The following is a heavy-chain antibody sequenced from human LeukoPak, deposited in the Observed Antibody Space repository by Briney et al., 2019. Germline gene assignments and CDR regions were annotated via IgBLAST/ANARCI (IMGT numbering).Heavy chain of an antibody. D-gene: IGHD6-13*01. CDR2: INHSGST. V-gene: IGHV4-34*01. CDR1: GGSFSGYY. CDR3: ARGVKVKAAAGTSAFDY. Sequence: SETLSLTCAVYGGSFSGYYWSWIHQPPGKGLEWIGEINHSGSTNYNPSLKSRVTISVDTSKNQFSLKLSSVTAADTAVYYCARGVKVKAAAGTSAFDYWGQGALVTVSS. J-gene: IGHJ4*02.